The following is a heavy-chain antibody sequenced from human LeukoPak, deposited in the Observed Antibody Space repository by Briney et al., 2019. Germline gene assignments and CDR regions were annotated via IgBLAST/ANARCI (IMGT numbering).Heavy chain of an antibody. J-gene: IGHJ4*02. CDR3: ARGDGVPAAFDY. V-gene: IGHV1-46*01. Sequence: ASVKVSCKASGYTFTNYYIHWVRLAPGQGLEWMGLINPSDGATTYAQRFQGRVSMTRDMSTTTVYMDLRSLRSEDTAVYYCARGDGVPAAFDYWGQGTLVTVSS. CDR2: INPSDGAT. D-gene: IGHD2-2*01. CDR1: GYTFTNYY.